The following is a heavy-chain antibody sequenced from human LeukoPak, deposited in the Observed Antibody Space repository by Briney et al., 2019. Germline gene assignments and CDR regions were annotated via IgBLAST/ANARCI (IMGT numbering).Heavy chain of an antibody. Sequence: GGSLRLSCAASGFIFSNYGMHWVRQAPGKGLEWVSFIRYDGSHKHYADSVKGRFTISRENSKKTLYLQMNSLRPEDTAMYYCAKDLLKEGSYGSGIDWFDPWGQGAQVTDSS. CDR3: AKDLLKEGSYGSGIDWFDP. CDR1: GFIFSNYG. V-gene: IGHV3-30*02. J-gene: IGHJ5*02. CDR2: IRYDGSHK. D-gene: IGHD3-10*01.